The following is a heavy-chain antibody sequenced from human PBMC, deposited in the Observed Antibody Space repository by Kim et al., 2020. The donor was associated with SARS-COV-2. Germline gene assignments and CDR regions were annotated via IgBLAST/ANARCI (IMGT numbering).Heavy chain of an antibody. CDR1: GDSVSSNSGV. J-gene: IGHJ4*02. CDR3: ARDAPGNSLFDY. D-gene: IGHD5-18*01. Sequence: SQTLSLTCAISGDSVSSNSGVWNWIRQSPSRGLEWLGRTYYRSRWYYDYAESVRGRIIINPDTSKNQFSLQLNSETPEDTAVYFCARDAPGNSLFDYWGQGILVTVTS. CDR2: TYYRSRWYY. V-gene: IGHV6-1*01.